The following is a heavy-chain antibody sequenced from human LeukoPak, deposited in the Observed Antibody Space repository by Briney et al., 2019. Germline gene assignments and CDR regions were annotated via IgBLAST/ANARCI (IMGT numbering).Heavy chain of an antibody. CDR2: INQGGSVK. CDR1: GFTFRSYW. J-gene: IGHJ4*02. V-gene: IGHV3-7*01. D-gene: IGHD5-12*01. Sequence: GGSLRLSCAASGFTFRSYWMSWVRQAPGKGLEWVANINQGGSVKYYVDSVKVRFTISRDDAKNSLYVQMNSLRDEDTAVYYCARVGYSGWNLEYWGQGTLVTVSS. CDR3: ARVGYSGWNLEY.